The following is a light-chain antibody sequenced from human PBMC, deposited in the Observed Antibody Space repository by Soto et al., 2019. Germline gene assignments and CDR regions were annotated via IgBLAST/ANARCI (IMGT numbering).Light chain of an antibody. CDR2: DAS. Sequence: DIQMTQSPSTLSASVGDRVTITCRASQSISSWLAWYQQKPGKAPKLLIYDASSLESGVPSRFSGSGSGTNFTLTISSLEPEDFAIYYCQQRGDWPAFGQGTKVDIK. J-gene: IGKJ1*01. V-gene: IGKV1-5*01. CDR3: QQRGDWPA. CDR1: QSISSW.